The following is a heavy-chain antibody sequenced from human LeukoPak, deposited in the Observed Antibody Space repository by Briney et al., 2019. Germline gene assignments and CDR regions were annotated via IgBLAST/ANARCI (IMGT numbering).Heavy chain of an antibody. CDR2: ISGDGTRT. CDR3: ATVAYSSGWYLHPFYYFHS. J-gene: IGHJ4*02. Sequence: GGALRLSCAASGFSFSSYAMTWARQAPVKGLEWVSAISGDGTRTYYADSVKGRVTISRDNSKNTLYLEMSSLRVEDTAIYYCATVAYSSGWYLHPFYYFHSWGQGTLVTVSS. V-gene: IGHV3-23*01. CDR1: GFSFSSYA. D-gene: IGHD6-19*01.